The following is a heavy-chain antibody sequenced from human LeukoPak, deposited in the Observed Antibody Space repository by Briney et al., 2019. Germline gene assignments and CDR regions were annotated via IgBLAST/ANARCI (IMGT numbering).Heavy chain of an antibody. CDR1: GFFFSNYD. V-gene: IGHV3-23*01. J-gene: IGHJ4*02. D-gene: IGHD4-17*01. Sequence: SGGSLRLSCVASGFFFSNYDMNWVRQAPGKGLEWVSGLSSSGGSTFYADAVKGRFTISRDNSKNTVYLQMTSLRGEGTAIYYCARGVTVTTDFWGQGGLVTVSS. CDR3: ARGVTVTTDF. CDR2: LSSSGGST.